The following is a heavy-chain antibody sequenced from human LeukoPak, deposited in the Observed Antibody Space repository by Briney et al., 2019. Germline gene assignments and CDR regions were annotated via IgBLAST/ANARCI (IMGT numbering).Heavy chain of an antibody. CDR3: ATDYFDH. J-gene: IGHJ4*02. CDR2: IYTGGGT. V-gene: IGHV3-53*01. CDR1: GFTVNSKY. Sequence: GGSLRLSCAASGFTVNSKYLSWVRQAPGKGLEWVSVIYTGGGTFYADSVKGRFTISRDNSKNTTYLQMNSLRAEDTAVYYCATDYFDHWGQGTLVTVSS.